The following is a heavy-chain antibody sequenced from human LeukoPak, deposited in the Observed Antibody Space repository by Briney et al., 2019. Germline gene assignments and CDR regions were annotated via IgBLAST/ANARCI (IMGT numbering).Heavy chain of an antibody. J-gene: IGHJ3*02. D-gene: IGHD3-22*01. CDR2: ISYDGSNK. CDR1: GFTFSSYG. Sequence: PGGSLRLSCAASGFTFSSYGMHWVRQAPGKGLEWVAVISYDGSNKYYADSVKGRFTISRDNSKNTLYLQMNSLRAGDTAVYYCAKADTYYYDSSGYYYLLSNAFDIWGQGTMVTVSS. CDR3: AKADTYYYDSSGYYYLLSNAFDI. V-gene: IGHV3-30*18.